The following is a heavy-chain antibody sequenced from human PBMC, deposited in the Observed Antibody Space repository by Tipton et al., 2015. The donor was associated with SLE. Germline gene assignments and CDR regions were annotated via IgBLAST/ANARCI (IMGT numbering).Heavy chain of an antibody. CDR2: IYYSGST. Sequence: LRLSYTVSGGSISSYYWSWIRQPPGKGLEWIGYIYYSGSTNYNPSLKSRVTISVDTSKNQFSPKLSSVTAADTAVYYCARVRGRGYFQHWGQGTLVTVSS. V-gene: IGHV4-59*01. D-gene: IGHD3-10*01. J-gene: IGHJ1*01. CDR3: ARVRGRGYFQH. CDR1: GGSISSYY.